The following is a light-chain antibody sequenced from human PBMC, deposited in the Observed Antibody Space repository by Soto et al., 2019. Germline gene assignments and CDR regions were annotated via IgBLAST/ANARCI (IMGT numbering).Light chain of an antibody. CDR1: QSVSRSY. J-gene: IGKJ4*01. V-gene: IGKV3-20*01. CDR2: GAS. Sequence: EIVLTQSPGTLSLSPGERATPSCRASQSVSRSYLAWYQQKPGQPPRLLIYGASNRATGIPDRFSGSGSGTDFTLTIGRLEPEDFAVYYCQQYASSPPTFGGGTKVEIK. CDR3: QQYASSPPT.